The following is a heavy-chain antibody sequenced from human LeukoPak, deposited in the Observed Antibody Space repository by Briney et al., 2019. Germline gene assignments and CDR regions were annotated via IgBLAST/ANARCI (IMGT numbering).Heavy chain of an antibody. V-gene: IGHV4-34*01. Sequence: SETLSLTCGLYGGSFSGYYWNWIRQPPGKGLEWIGEINHSGSTNYNPSLKSRVTISVDTSKNQFSLKLSSVTAADTAVYYCASLPIAAAGTWTYYFDYWGQETLVTVSS. CDR1: GGSFSGYY. CDR3: ASLPIAAAGTWTYYFDY. CDR2: INHSGST. J-gene: IGHJ4*02. D-gene: IGHD6-13*01.